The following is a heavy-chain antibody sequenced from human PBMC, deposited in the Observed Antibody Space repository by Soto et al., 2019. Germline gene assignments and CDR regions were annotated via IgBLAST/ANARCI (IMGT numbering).Heavy chain of an antibody. CDR3: ARDRGCSGSYYTY. V-gene: IGHV1-3*01. J-gene: IGHJ4*02. CDR1: GYTFTSYA. Sequence: QVPLVQSGAEVKKPGASVKVSCKASGYTFTSYAMHWVRQAPGQRLEWMGWINAGNGNTKYSQKFQGRVTITRDTSGSTAYMELSSLRSEDTAVYYFARDRGCSGSYYTYWGPGTLVTVSS. CDR2: INAGNGNT. D-gene: IGHD3-10*02.